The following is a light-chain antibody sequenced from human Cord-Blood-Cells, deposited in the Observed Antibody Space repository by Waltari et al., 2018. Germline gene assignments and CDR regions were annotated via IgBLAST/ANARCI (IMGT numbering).Light chain of an antibody. J-gene: IGKJ1*01. V-gene: IGKV1-39*01. CDR3: QKSYSTPRT. Sequence: DIQMTQSPSSLSASVGVRVTITCRASPSISSYLNWYQQKPGKAPKLLIYAASSLQSGVPSRFSGKGSGTDFTLTNSSLRPEDFATYYCQKSYSTPRTFGQGTKVEIK. CDR2: AAS. CDR1: PSISSY.